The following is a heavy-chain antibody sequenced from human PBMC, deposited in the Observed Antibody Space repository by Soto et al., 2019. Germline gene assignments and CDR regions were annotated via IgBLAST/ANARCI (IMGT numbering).Heavy chain of an antibody. V-gene: IGHV3-23*01. CDR3: AKDGVLNYDSSGYFDY. J-gene: IGHJ4*02. D-gene: IGHD3-22*01. CDR2: ISGSGGST. CDR1: GFTFSSYA. Sequence: GGSLRLSCAASGFTFSSYAMSWVRQAPGKGLEWVSAISGSGGSTYYADSVKGRFTISRDNSKNTLRLQMNNLRAEDTAVYYCAKDGVLNYDSSGYFDYWGQGTLVTVSS.